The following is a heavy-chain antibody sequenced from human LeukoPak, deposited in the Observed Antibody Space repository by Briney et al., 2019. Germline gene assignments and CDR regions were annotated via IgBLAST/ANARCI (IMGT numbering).Heavy chain of an antibody. J-gene: IGHJ5*02. V-gene: IGHV3-21*01. CDR3: ARGQLWAMSGFDP. CDR2: ISSSSSYI. D-gene: IGHD5-18*01. CDR1: GFTFSSYS. Sequence: NPGGSLRLSCAASGFTFSSYSMNWVRQAPGKGLEWASSISSSSSYIYYADSVKGRFTISRDNAKNSLYLQMNSLRAEDTAVYYCARGQLWAMSGFDPWGQGTLVTVSS.